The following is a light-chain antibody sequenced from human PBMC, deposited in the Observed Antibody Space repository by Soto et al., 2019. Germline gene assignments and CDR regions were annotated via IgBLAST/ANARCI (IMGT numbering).Light chain of an antibody. CDR3: QKYNNWPWT. J-gene: IGKJ1*01. V-gene: IGKV3-15*01. CDR1: QSVSSN. CDR2: GAS. Sequence: EIVMTQSPATLSVSPGERATLSCRASQSVSSNLAWYQQKPGQAPRLLIYGASTRATGIPARFSGSGSGTEFPLTISSLQSEDFAVYYCQKYNNWPWTFGQRTKVEIK.